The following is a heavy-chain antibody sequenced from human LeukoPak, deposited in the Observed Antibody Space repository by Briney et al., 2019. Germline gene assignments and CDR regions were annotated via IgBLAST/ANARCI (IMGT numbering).Heavy chain of an antibody. J-gene: IGHJ4*02. Sequence: GGSLRLSCAASGFTFSSYGMHWVRQAPGKGLEWVAVISYDGSNKYYADSVKGRFTISRDNAKNSLYLQMNSLRAEDTAVYFCASQYIWGSYRSPNFDCWGQGTLVTVSS. D-gene: IGHD3-16*02. V-gene: IGHV3-30*03. CDR3: ASQYIWGSYRSPNFDC. CDR2: ISYDGSNK. CDR1: GFTFSSYG.